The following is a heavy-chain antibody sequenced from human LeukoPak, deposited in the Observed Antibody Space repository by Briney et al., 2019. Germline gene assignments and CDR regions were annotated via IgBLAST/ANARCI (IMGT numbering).Heavy chain of an antibody. Sequence: SETLSLTCTVSGYSISSGYFWGWIRQPPGKGLEWIGYIFYSGSTNYNPSLKSRVTISVDTSKNQFSLKLSSVTAADTAVYYCASGEQLRFPGFGYWGQGTLVTVSS. J-gene: IGHJ4*02. D-gene: IGHD3-3*01. CDR1: GYSISSGYF. V-gene: IGHV4-61*01. CDR2: IFYSGST. CDR3: ASGEQLRFPGFGY.